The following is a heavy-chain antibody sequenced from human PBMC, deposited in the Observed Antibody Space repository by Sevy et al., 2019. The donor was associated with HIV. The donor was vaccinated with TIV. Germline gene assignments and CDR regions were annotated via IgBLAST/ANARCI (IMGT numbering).Heavy chain of an antibody. J-gene: IGHJ3*02. V-gene: IGHV1-69*13. CDR2: IIPIFHSA. CDR1: GGTFGTYS. D-gene: IGHD3-16*01. Sequence: ASVKVSCKASGGTFGTYSLSWLRQAPGQGFEWMGGIIPIFHSANYAQNFQGRVTITADESTSTAYMELRSLRPEDSAVYYCARDRDITFGGGDAFDIWGHGTMVTVSS. CDR3: ARDRDITFGGGDAFDI.